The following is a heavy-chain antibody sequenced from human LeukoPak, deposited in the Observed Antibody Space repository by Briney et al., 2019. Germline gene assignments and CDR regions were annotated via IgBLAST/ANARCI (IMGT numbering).Heavy chain of an antibody. Sequence: KPSETLSLTCAVSGDSISSSYWWSWVRQPPGKGLEWIGEIYHSGSINYNPSLKSRVTMSVDESNNQFSLKLTSVTAADTAVYYCAREGSNWDFDYWGQGTLVTVSS. CDR3: AREGSNWDFDY. V-gene: IGHV4-4*02. D-gene: IGHD7-27*01. CDR2: IYHSGSI. J-gene: IGHJ4*02. CDR1: GDSISSSYW.